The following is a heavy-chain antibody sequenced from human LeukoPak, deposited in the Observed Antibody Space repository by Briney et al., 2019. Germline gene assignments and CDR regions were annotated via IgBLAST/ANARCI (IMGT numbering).Heavy chain of an antibody. J-gene: IGHJ4*02. CDR1: GFSFSSNT. V-gene: IGHV3-23*01. Sequence: GSLRLSCAGSGFSFSSNTMSWVRQAPGRGLEWFSAISNNGGRTDYADSVKGRFTISRDNSKSTLYLHMDSLRAEDTAVYYCARDEDTSALSEYWGQGTLVTVSS. CDR3: ARDEDTSALSEY. CDR2: ISNNGGRT. D-gene: IGHD2/OR15-2a*01.